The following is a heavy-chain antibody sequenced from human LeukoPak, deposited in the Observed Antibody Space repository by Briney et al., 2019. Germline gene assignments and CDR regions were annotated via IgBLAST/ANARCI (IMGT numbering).Heavy chain of an antibody. J-gene: IGHJ5*02. D-gene: IGHD3-10*01. Sequence: GGSLRLSCAASGFTFSSYAMHWVRQAPGKGLEWVAVISYDGSNKYYADSVKGRFTISRDNSKNTLYLQMNSLRAEDTAVYYCARAARLWFGEKSWFDPWGQGTLVTVSS. CDR1: GFTFSSYA. CDR2: ISYDGSNK. CDR3: ARAARLWFGEKSWFDP. V-gene: IGHV3-30*04.